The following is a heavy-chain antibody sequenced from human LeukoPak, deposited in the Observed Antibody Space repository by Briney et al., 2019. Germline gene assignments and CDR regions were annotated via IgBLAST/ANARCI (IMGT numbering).Heavy chain of an antibody. CDR1: GFTFSSYE. CDR3: ARDLPRSGWPYYYYYYGMDV. V-gene: IGHV3-48*03. J-gene: IGHJ6*02. CDR2: ISSSGSTI. Sequence: PGGSLRLSCAASGFTFSSYEMNWVRQAPGKGLEWVSYISSSGSTIYYADSVKGRFTISRDNAKNSLYLQMNSLRAEETAVYYCARDLPRSGWPYYYYYYGMDVWGRGTTVTVSS. D-gene: IGHD6-19*01.